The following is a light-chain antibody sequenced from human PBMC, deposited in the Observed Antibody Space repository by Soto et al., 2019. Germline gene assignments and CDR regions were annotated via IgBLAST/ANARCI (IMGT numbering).Light chain of an antibody. CDR3: QQYNSYSWT. CDR2: DAS. J-gene: IGKJ1*01. CDR1: QTINSW. Sequence: DIQMTQSPSTLSASVGDRVTITCRASQTINSWLAWYQQKPGEAPKLLIHDASSLKSGVPSRFSGSGSGTEFTLTISILQPDDFATYYCQQYNSYSWTFGKGTKVEI. V-gene: IGKV1-5*01.